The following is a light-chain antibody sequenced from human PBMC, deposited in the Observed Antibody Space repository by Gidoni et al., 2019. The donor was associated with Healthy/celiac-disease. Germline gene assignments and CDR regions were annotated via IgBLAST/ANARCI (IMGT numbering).Light chain of an antibody. CDR2: DDS. Sequence: SYVLTQPPSVSVAPGKTARITCGGNNIGSKSVHWYQQKPGQAPRLVVYDDSDRPSGIPERVSGANSGNTATLTSSRVEAGDEADYYCQVWDSSSDHVVFGGGTKLTVL. CDR3: QVWDSSSDHVV. CDR1: NIGSKS. V-gene: IGLV3-21*03. J-gene: IGLJ2*01.